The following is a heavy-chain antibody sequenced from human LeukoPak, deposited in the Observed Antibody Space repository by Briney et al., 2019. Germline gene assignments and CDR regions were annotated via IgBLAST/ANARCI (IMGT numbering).Heavy chain of an antibody. CDR2: IYHSGST. D-gene: IGHD2-8*02. Sequence: SETLSLTCAVSGGSISSGGYSWSWIRQPPGKGLEWIGYIYHSGSTYYNPSLKSRVTISVDRSKNQFSLKLSSVTAADTAVYYCARASGPENWFDPWGQGTLVTVSS. CDR3: ARASGPENWFDP. V-gene: IGHV4-30-2*01. J-gene: IGHJ5*02. CDR1: GGSISSGGYS.